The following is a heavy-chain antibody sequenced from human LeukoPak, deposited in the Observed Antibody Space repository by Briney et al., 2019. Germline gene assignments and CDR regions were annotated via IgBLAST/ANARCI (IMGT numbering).Heavy chain of an antibody. V-gene: IGHV3-30*03. J-gene: IGHJ4*02. CDR1: GFTFSSYG. Sequence: QSGGSLRLSCAASGFTFSSYGMHWVRQAPGKGLEWVAVISYDGSNKYYADSVKGRFTISRDNSKNTLYLQMNSLRAEDTAVYYGVAGGFWGQGTLVTVSS. CDR3: VAGGF. CDR2: ISYDGSNK. D-gene: IGHD6-19*01.